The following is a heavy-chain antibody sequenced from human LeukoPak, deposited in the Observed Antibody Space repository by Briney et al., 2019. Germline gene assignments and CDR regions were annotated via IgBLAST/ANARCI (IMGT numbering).Heavy chain of an antibody. CDR2: ISSGTSYI. J-gene: IGHJ3*02. CDR1: GFTFNTYT. V-gene: IGHV3-21*01. Sequence: PGGSLRLSCAASGFTFNTYTMNWVRQAPGKGLEWVSSISSGTSYIYYADSVRGRFTISRDNAKNSLYLQMNSLRAEDTAVYYCARDPTSSWETAFDIWGQGTMVTVSS. D-gene: IGHD1-26*01. CDR3: ARDPTSSWETAFDI.